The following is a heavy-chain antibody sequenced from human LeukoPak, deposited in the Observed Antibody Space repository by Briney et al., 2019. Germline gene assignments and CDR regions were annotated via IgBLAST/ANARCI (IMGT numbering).Heavy chain of an antibody. CDR2: INHSGST. CDR3: ASDRIDSP. D-gene: IGHD3-22*01. Sequence: SSETLSLTCTVSDYSISSGYYWSWLRQPPGKGLEWIGEINHSGSTNYNPSLKSRVTISVDTSKNQFSLKLSSVTAADTAVYYCASDRIDSPWGQGTLVTVSS. CDR1: DYSISSGYY. J-gene: IGHJ5*02. V-gene: IGHV4-38-2*02.